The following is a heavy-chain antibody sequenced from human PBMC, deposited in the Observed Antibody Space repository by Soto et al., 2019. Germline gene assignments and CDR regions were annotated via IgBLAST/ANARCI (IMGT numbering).Heavy chain of an antibody. J-gene: IGHJ4*02. V-gene: IGHV1-46*03. D-gene: IGHD3-10*01. CDR3: SRENGLRVIDY. Sequence: ASVKVSRKASGYTFTNYHMHWVRQAPGTGLEWMGMINARGNDPKYAQLFQGRVTMTMDTSTSTVYMELSSLRSGDTALYYCSRENGLRVIDYWGQGTPVTVSS. CDR1: GYTFTNYH. CDR2: INARGNDP.